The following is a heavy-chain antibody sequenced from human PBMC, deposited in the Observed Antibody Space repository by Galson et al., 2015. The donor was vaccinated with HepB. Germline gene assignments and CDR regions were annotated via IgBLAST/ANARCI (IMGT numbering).Heavy chain of an antibody. CDR3: ARDRSHSLDF. D-gene: IGHD2-15*01. J-gene: IGHJ6*02. CDR2: ISANSGRT. V-gene: IGHV1-18*04. Sequence: SVKVSCKASGYTLTNYHFHWVRQAPGQGLEWVGWISANSGRTTYAWRLLGRLTLTTDTSTSTAYMELRSLRSDDTAIYYCARDRSHSLDFWGQGTTVTVSS. CDR1: GYTLTNYH.